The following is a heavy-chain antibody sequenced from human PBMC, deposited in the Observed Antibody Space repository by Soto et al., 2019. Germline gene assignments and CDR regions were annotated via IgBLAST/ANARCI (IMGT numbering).Heavy chain of an antibody. Sequence: QVQLQESGPGLVKPSETLSLTCAVSGGSVSGDDWWSWVRQPPEKGLEWIGEIYQSGTTNYNPSLNSRVTISLDKSKNQLSLKLTSLTAADTAVYYSARASGWRVDPWGQGTQVTVAS. CDR3: ARASGWRVDP. J-gene: IGHJ5*02. CDR2: IYQSGTT. D-gene: IGHD2-15*01. CDR1: GGSVSGDDW. V-gene: IGHV4-4*02.